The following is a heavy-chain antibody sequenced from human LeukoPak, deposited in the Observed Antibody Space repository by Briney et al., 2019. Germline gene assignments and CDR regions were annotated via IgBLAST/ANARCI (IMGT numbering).Heavy chain of an antibody. J-gene: IGHJ6*03. Sequence: GGSLRLACAASGLTFDDYTMGWVRQAPGKGLEWVSLISWDGGSTYYADSVKGRFTISRDNSKNSLYLQMNSLRTEDTALYYCAKEGRRVTMVRGGGYYMDVWGKGTTVTISS. D-gene: IGHD3-10*01. CDR1: GLTFDDYT. CDR2: ISWDGGST. CDR3: AKEGRRVTMVRGGGYYMDV. V-gene: IGHV3-43*01.